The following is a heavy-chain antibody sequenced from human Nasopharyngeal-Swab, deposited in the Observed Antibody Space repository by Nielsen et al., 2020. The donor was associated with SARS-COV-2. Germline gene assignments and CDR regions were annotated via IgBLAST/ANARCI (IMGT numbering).Heavy chain of an antibody. D-gene: IGHD3-10*01. Sequence: SVKVSCKASGGTFSSYAISWVRQAPGQGLEWMGGIIPIFGTANYAQKFQGRVTITADESTSTAYMELSSLRSKDTAVYYCARIMVRGVIISGYYYGMDVWGQGTTVTVSS. V-gene: IGHV1-69*13. CDR1: GGTFSSYA. CDR2: IIPIFGTA. CDR3: ARIMVRGVIISGYYYGMDV. J-gene: IGHJ6*02.